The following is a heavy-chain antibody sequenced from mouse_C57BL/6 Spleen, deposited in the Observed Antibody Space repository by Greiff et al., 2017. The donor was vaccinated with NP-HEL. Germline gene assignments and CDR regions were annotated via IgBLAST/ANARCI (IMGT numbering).Heavy chain of an antibody. Sequence: VQLQQPGAELVKPGASVKLSCKASGYTFTSYWMHWVKQRPGQGLEWIGMIHPNSGSTNYNEKFKSKATLTVDKSSSTAYMQLGSLTSEDSAVYYCARSYYDYDGYFDYWGQGTTLTVSS. D-gene: IGHD2-4*01. V-gene: IGHV1-64*01. CDR1: GYTFTSYW. CDR3: ARSYYDYDGYFDY. J-gene: IGHJ2*01. CDR2: IHPNSGST.